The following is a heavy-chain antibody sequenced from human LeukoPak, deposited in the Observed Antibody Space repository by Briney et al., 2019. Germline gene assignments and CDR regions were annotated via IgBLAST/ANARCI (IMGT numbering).Heavy chain of an antibody. D-gene: IGHD6-13*01. J-gene: IGHJ4*02. CDR1: GFTFSSYA. CDR3: AREAPRIAAAAPFDY. CDR2: ISYDGSNK. V-gene: IGHV3-30-3*01. Sequence: GGSLRLSCAASGFTFSSYAMHWVRQAPGKGLEWVAVISYDGSNKYYADSVKGRFTISRDNSKNTLYLQMNSLRAEDTAVYYCAREAPRIAAAAPFDYWGQGTLVTVSS.